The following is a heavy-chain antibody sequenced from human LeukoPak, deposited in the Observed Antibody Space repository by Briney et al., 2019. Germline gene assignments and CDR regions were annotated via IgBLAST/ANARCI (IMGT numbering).Heavy chain of an antibody. V-gene: IGHV3-33*01. D-gene: IGHD3-22*01. J-gene: IGHJ4*02. CDR2: IWYDGSNK. Sequence: PGGSLRLSCAASGFTFSSYGMHWVRQAPGKGLEWVAVIWYDGSNKYYADSVKGRFTISRDNSKNTLYLQMNSLRAEDTAVYYCARGFYYDSSGYYVYYFDYWGQGTQVTVSS. CDR1: GFTFSSYG. CDR3: ARGFYYDSSGYYVYYFDY.